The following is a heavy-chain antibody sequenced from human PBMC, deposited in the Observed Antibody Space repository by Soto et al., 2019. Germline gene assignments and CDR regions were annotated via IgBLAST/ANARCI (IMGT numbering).Heavy chain of an antibody. CDR3: ARATQSYYDTSGYYSYVH. J-gene: IGHJ4*02. CDR2: INWNGGSK. CDR1: GFTFDEYA. Sequence: GGSLRLSCAASGFTFDEYALTWVRQAPGKGLEWVAGINWNGGSKGYADYVKGRFTISRDNAKSSLFLQMNNLIAEDTAFFFCARATQSYYDTSGYYSYVHWGQGAQVTVS. V-gene: IGHV3-20*04. D-gene: IGHD3-22*01.